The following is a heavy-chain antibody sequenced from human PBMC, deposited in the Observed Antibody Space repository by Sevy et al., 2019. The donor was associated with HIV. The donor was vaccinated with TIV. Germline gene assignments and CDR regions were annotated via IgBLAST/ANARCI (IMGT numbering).Heavy chain of an antibody. CDR1: GGSFSGYF. Sequence: SETLSLTCAVYGGSFSGYFWNWIRQSTGKGLEWIGEINHTGTLKYNPSLKSRVTISVDASKNQLSLHLSSVTAADTAIDYCARGRQAYVVVVPSTVPFDYWGQGTLVTVSS. V-gene: IGHV4-34*01. D-gene: IGHD2-2*01. CDR3: ARGRQAYVVVVPSTVPFDY. CDR2: INHTGTL. J-gene: IGHJ4*02.